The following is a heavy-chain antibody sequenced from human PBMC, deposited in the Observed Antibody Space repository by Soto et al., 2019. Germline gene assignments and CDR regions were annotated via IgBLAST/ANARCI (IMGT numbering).Heavy chain of an antibody. D-gene: IGHD1-26*01. J-gene: IGHJ5*02. CDR3: AKNQGVELVPLATVDWFDP. CDR1: GFIFENFG. Sequence: PGGSLRLSCAASGFIFENFGMSWVRQAPGKGLEWISSISGSGFKKYYADSVKGRFTISRDNSKSTVYLELNNLSAEDTAVYHCAKNQGVELVPLATVDWFDPWGQGSVVTLSS. CDR2: ISGSGFKK. V-gene: IGHV3-23*01.